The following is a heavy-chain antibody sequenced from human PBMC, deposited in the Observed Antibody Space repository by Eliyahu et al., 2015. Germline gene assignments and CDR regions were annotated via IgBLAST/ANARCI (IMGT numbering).Heavy chain of an antibody. CDR2: INPNSGGT. V-gene: IGHV1-2*04. D-gene: IGHD2-15*01. CDR1: GYXFTGYY. J-gene: IGHJ1*01. Sequence: QVQLVQSGAEVKKPGAXVKVSCKASGYXFTGYYMHWVRQAPGQGLEWMGWINPNSGGTNYAQKFQGWVTMTRDTSISTAYMELSRLRSDDTAVYYCARTYCSGGSCEGYFQHWGQGTLVTVSS. CDR3: ARTYCSGGSCEGYFQH.